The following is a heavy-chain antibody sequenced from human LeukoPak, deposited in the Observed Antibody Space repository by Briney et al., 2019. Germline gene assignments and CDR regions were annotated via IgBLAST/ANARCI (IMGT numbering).Heavy chain of an antibody. CDR3: ARRGFGDGYNA. CDR1: GSSFIVYY. D-gene: IGHD5-24*01. Sequence: SDALFLTCAVYGSSFIVYYWSWIRQPPGQGLDWIGEINHSGSTNYNPSLKSRVTISVDTSKNQFSPKLRSVSAADTPVYYCARRGFGDGYNAWGQGTLVTVSS. J-gene: IGHJ5*02. CDR2: INHSGST. V-gene: IGHV4-34*01.